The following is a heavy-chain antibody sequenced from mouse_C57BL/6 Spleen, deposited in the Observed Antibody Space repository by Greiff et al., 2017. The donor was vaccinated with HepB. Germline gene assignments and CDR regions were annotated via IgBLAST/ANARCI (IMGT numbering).Heavy chain of an antibody. Sequence: QVQLKESGPGLVQPSQSLSITCTVSGFSLTSYGVHWVRQSPGKGLEWLGVIWSGGSTDYNAAFISRLSISKDNSKSQVFFKMNSLQADDTAIYYCARGGGRGFYYAMDYWGQGTSVTVSS. D-gene: IGHD3-3*01. J-gene: IGHJ4*01. CDR3: ARGGGRGFYYAMDY. CDR2: IWSGGST. CDR1: GFSLTSYG. V-gene: IGHV2-2*01.